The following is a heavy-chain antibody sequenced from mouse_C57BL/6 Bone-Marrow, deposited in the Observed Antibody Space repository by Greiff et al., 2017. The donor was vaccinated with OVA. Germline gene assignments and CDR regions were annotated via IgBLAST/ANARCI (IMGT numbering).Heavy chain of an antibody. CDR3: ARPDGYWYFDV. V-gene: IGHV15-2*01. D-gene: IGHD2-3*01. J-gene: IGHJ1*03. Sequence: QLKQSGSELRSPGSSVKLSCKDFDSEVFPIAYMSWVRQKPGHGFEWIGGILPSIGRTIYGAKFEDKATLDADTLSNTAYLELNSLTSEDSAIYYCARPDGYWYFDVWGTGTTVTVSS. CDR1: DSEVFPIAY. CDR2: ILPSIGRT.